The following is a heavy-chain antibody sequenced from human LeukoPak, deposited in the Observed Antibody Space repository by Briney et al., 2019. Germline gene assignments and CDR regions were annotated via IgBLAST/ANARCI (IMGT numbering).Heavy chain of an antibody. D-gene: IGHD1-26*01. CDR3: AREESIGSYQFLHDY. Sequence: APVKVSCKASGGTFSSYAISWVRQAPGQGLEWMGGIIPIFGTANYAQKFQGRVTITADESTSTAYMELSSLRSEDTAVYYCAREESIGSYQFLHDYWGQGTLVTVSS. CDR1: GGTFSSYA. V-gene: IGHV1-69*13. J-gene: IGHJ4*02. CDR2: IIPIFGTA.